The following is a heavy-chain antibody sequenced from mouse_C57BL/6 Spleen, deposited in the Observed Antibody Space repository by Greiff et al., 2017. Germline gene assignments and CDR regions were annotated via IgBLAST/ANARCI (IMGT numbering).Heavy chain of an antibody. CDR1: GYTFTSYG. D-gene: IGHD1-1*01. V-gene: IGHV1-81*01. Sequence: QVQLQQSGAELARPGASVKLSCKASGYTFTSYGISWVKQRTGQGLEWIGEIYPRSGNTYYNEKFKGKATLTADNSSSTAYIELRSLTSEDSAVYFCARYRADYYGSSYDYYAMDYWGQGTSVTVSS. CDR2: IYPRSGNT. J-gene: IGHJ4*01. CDR3: ARYRADYYGSSYDYYAMDY.